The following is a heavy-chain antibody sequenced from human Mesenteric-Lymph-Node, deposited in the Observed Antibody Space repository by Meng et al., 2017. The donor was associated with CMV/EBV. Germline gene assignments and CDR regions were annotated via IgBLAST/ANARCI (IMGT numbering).Heavy chain of an antibody. CDR1: GFTFSIYA. CDR2: TSGGGDSR. CDR3: AKDDYPYDNSGHDVFDI. J-gene: IGHJ3*02. D-gene: IGHD3-22*01. Sequence: GESLKISCAASGFTFSIYAMSWVRQAPGKGLEWVSGTSGGGDSRYYADSVKGRFTISRDNSKNTLYLQMNSLTAEDTAVYYCAKDDYPYDNSGHDVFDIWGQGTMVTVSS. V-gene: IGHV3-23*01.